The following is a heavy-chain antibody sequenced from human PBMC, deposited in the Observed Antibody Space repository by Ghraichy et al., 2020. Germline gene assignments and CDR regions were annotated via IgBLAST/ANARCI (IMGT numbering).Heavy chain of an antibody. Sequence: GGSLRVSCAASGFTFSSYSMNWVRQAPGKGLEWVSSISSRSDYIYYADSLKGRFTVSRDNADNSLFLQMNSLRAEDTAVYYCATTADYLYFDYWGQGTLVTVSS. CDR2: ISSRSDYI. CDR1: GFTFSSYS. D-gene: IGHD4-11*01. V-gene: IGHV3-21*01. J-gene: IGHJ4*02. CDR3: ATTADYLYFDY.